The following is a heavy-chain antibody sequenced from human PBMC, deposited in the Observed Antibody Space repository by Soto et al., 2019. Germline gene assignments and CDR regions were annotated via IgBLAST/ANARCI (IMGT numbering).Heavy chain of an antibody. V-gene: IGHV6-1*01. D-gene: IGHD3-10*01. Sequence: PSRTLSLTCAISGDSVSSNSAAWNWIRQSPSRGLEWLGRTYYRSKWYNDYAVSVKSRITINPDTSKNQFSLQLNSVTPEDTAVYYCARDSRRVGYYYGSGRSLYYYYGMDVWGQGPTVTVSS. CDR3: ARDSRRVGYYYGSGRSLYYYYGMDV. J-gene: IGHJ6*02. CDR1: GDSVSSNSAA. CDR2: TYYRSKWYN.